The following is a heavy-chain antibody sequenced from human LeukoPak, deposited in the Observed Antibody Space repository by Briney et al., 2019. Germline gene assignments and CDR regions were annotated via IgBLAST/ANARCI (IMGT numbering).Heavy chain of an antibody. CDR2: ISSSSSHT. J-gene: IGHJ3*02. Sequence: GGSLRLSCATSGFTFNDYYMSWIRLAPGKGLEWLSFISSSSSHTKYADSVKGRFTISRDNAKISLYLQMNSLRAEDTAVYYCARRAWDAFDIWGQGTMVTVSS. CDR3: ARRAWDAFDI. CDR1: GFTFNDYY. V-gene: IGHV3-11*06.